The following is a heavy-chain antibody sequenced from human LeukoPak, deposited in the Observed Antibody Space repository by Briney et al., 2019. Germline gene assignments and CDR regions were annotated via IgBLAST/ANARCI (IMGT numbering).Heavy chain of an antibody. D-gene: IGHD3-3*01. Sequence: SETLSLTCNVSRGSISVYFWSWIRQPPGKGLEWIGHIYYKGNTNYNSSLQSRVTISIDTSKTQFSLNLSSVTAADTGVYYCARDRGSGYFPGFDSWGQGTLVTVSS. CDR3: ARDRGSGYFPGFDS. V-gene: IGHV4-59*01. J-gene: IGHJ4*02. CDR1: RGSISVYF. CDR2: IYYKGNT.